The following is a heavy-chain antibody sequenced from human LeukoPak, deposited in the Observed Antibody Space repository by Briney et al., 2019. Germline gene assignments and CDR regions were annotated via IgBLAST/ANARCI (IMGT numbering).Heavy chain of an antibody. D-gene: IGHD3-10*01. V-gene: IGHV4-39*01. Sequence: PSETLSLTCTVSGGSISSFSYYWEWVRQPPGLGREWIGGISSSESTYYNPSLKSRTTMSVDTSKNQFSLRLNSLTAADTAVYYCARRYYGSLSYPAYFDYWGQGTLVTVSS. CDR3: ARRYYGSLSYPAYFDY. J-gene: IGHJ4*02. CDR1: GGSISSFSYY. CDR2: ISSSEST.